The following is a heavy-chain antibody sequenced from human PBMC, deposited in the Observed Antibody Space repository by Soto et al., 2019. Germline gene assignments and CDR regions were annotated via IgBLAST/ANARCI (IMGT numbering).Heavy chain of an antibody. V-gene: IGHV4-61*01. Sequence: SETLSPTCTVSGGSVSSGSYYWSWILQPPGKGLEWIGYIYYSGSTNYNPSLKSRVTISVDTSKNQFSLKLSSVTAADTAVYYCARDGVGGEYEFDYWGQGTLVTVSS. D-gene: IGHD4-17*01. CDR1: GGSVSSGSYY. CDR3: ARDGVGGEYEFDY. J-gene: IGHJ4*02. CDR2: IYYSGST.